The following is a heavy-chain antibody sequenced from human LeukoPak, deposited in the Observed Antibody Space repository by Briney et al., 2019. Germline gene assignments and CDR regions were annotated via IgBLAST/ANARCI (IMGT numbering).Heavy chain of an antibody. D-gene: IGHD6-19*01. CDR3: ATGGVIAVAGGYFDY. J-gene: IGHJ4*02. V-gene: IGHV3-9*01. CDR2: ISWNSGSI. CDR1: GFTFDDYA. Sequence: GGSLRLSCAASGFTFDDYAMHWVRQAPGKGLEWVSGISWNSGSIGYADSVKGRFTISRDNAKNSLYLQMNSLRAEDTALYYCATGGVIAVAGGYFDYWGQGTLVTVSS.